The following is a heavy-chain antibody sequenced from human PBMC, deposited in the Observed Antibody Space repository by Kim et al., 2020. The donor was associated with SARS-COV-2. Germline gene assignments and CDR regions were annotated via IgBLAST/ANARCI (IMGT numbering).Heavy chain of an antibody. V-gene: IGHV3-23*01. CDR3: AKEIMAPNSRIFDH. D-gene: IGHD3-16*01. CDR2: IIGTGGET. CDR1: GFPFRSNA. J-gene: IGHJ4*02. Sequence: GGSLRLSCVASGFPFRSNAMTWVRQAPGKGLEWVATIIGTGGETYYTDSVKGRFTISRDNSKSTLNLQMISLRVEDTAFYYCAKEIMAPNSRIFDHWGQGTLVSVSS.